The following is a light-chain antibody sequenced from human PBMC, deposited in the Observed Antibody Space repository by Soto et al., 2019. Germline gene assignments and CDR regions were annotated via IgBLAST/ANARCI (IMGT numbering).Light chain of an antibody. V-gene: IGKV3-20*01. CDR1: HSISSSY. J-gene: IGKJ3*01. Sequence: EIVLTQSPGTLSLSPGERATLSCRASHSISSSYLAWYKQKPGQAPRPRIYGASSRATGIPDRFSVSGSGPDFTLNIRRLEPEDFAVYFCQQYGSSPFTFGPGTQVDI. CDR2: GAS. CDR3: QQYGSSPFT.